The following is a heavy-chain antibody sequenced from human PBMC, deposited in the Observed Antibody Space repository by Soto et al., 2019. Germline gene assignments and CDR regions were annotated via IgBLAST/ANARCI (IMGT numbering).Heavy chain of an antibody. V-gene: IGHV4-31*11. D-gene: IGHD4-17*01. Sequence: QVQLQESGPGLVKPSQTLSLTCAVSGGSVSSGAYYWSWIRQHPGKGLEWIGYIYSSGTTYYNPSLKSRVTISRDTSKNQFSLKLSSVTAADTAVYYCAREVGDGDNSVSAFDIWGQGTMVTVSS. CDR3: AREVGDGDNSVSAFDI. CDR1: GGSVSSGAYY. CDR2: IYSSGTT. J-gene: IGHJ3*02.